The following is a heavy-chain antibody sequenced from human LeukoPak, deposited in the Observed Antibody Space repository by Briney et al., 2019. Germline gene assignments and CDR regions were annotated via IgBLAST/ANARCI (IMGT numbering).Heavy chain of an antibody. J-gene: IGHJ4*02. D-gene: IGHD3-9*01. V-gene: IGHV4-39*01. Sequence: SETLSLTCTVSGGSISSSSYYWGWIRPPPGKGLVWIGSIYYSGSTYYNPSLKSRVTISVDTSKNQFSLKLSSVTAADTAVYYCARQMGYFDILTPPVYWGQGTLVTVSS. CDR2: IYYSGST. CDR1: GGSISSSSYY. CDR3: ARQMGYFDILTPPVY.